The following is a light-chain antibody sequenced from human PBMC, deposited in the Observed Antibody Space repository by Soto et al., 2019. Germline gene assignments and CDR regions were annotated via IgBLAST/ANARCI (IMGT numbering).Light chain of an antibody. Sequence: DIQMTQSPSTLSASVGGRVTIACRASQSISSWLAWYQQKPGKAPKLLIYDASSLESGVPSRFSGSGSGTEFTLTISSLQPDDFATYYCQQYDNYPLTFGGGTKVDIK. V-gene: IGKV1-5*01. CDR3: QQYDNYPLT. CDR1: QSISSW. CDR2: DAS. J-gene: IGKJ4*01.